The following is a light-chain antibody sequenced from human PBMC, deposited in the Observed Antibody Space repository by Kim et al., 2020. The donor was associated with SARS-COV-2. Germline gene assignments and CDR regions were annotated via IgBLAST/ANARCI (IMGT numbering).Light chain of an antibody. J-gene: IGKJ1*01. CDR1: QSVSSTF. CDR2: GAS. CDR3: QHYGTSSGA. Sequence: EIVLTQSPGTLSLSPGERATLSCRASQSVSSTFLAWYQQKPGQAPRLLIYGASRRATGIPDRFSGSGSGTDFTLSISRLECEDFAVYYCQHYGTSSGAFGQGTKVDIK. V-gene: IGKV3-20*01.